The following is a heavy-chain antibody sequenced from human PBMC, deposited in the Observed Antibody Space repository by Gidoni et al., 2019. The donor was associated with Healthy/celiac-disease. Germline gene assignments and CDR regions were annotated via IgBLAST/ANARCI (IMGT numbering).Heavy chain of an antibody. CDR2: ISSSSSYI. CDR3: ARDRGYCSSTSCPEIGAFDI. D-gene: IGHD2-2*03. CDR1: GFTFSSYS. J-gene: IGHJ3*02. V-gene: IGHV3-21*01. Sequence: EVQLVESGGGLVKPGGSLRLSCAASGFTFSSYSMNWVSQAPGKGLEWFPSISSSSSYINYADSVKGRFTISRDNAKNSLYLQMNSLRAEDTAVYYCARDRGYCSSTSCPEIGAFDIWGQGTMVTVSS.